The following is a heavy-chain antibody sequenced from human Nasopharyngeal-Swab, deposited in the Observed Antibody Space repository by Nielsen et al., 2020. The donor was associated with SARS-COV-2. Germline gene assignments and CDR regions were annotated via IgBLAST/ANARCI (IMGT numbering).Heavy chain of an antibody. D-gene: IGHD6-25*01. CDR2: ISYDGSNK. V-gene: IGHV3-30-3*01. CDR3: AKDHGDSSGRFSWAYYYFGLDV. CDR1: GFTFSSYA. J-gene: IGHJ6*02. Sequence: GESLKISCAASGFTFSSYAMHWVRQAPGKGLEWVAVISYDGSNKYYADSVKGRFTISRDNSKNTLYLQMNSLRAEDTALYYCAKDHGDSSGRFSWAYYYFGLDVWGQGTTVTVSS.